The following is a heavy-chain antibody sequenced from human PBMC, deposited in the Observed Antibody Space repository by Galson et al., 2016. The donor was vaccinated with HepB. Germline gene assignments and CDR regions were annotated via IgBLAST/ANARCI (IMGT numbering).Heavy chain of an antibody. D-gene: IGHD7-27*01. V-gene: IGHV1-18*01. CDR1: GYTFTGHG. Sequence: SVKVSCKASGYTFTGHGITWVRQAPGQGLEYMGWISGYNGNTNYAQEFQGRLTLTTDTSTSTAYMNLRSLRSDDTAFYYCTRAGESLNRGDRNWFDPRGQGTLVTVSP. CDR2: ISGYNGNT. CDR3: TRAGESLNRGDRNWFDP. J-gene: IGHJ5*02.